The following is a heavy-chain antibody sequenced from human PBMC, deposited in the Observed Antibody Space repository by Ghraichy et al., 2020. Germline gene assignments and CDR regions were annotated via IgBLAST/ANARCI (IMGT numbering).Heavy chain of an antibody. CDR3: TRSGRGDYSFFDR. CDR2: VGTKIYDERT. D-gene: IGHD4-17*01. Sequence: GGSLRLSCATSGFTFDHHAMGWFRQAPGQGLEWVGFVGTKIYDERTEYAASVKGRFTISRDDSKSIAYLQMNSLKTEDTAVYYCTRSGRGDYSFFDRWGQGTLVTVSS. CDR1: GFTFDHHA. V-gene: IGHV3-49*03. J-gene: IGHJ4*02.